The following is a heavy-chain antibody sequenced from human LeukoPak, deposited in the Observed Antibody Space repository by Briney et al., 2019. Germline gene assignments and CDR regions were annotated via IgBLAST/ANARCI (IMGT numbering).Heavy chain of an antibody. CDR3: ARDKQWLVPRTLPQEEYFQH. CDR2: INPSSGGT. J-gene: IGHJ1*01. Sequence: GASVKVSCKASGYTFIGYYMHWVRQAPGQGLEWMGRINPSSGGTNYAQKFQGRVTMTRDTSISTAYMELSRLRSDDTAVYYCARDKQWLVPRTLPQEEYFQHWGQGTLVTVSS. D-gene: IGHD6-19*01. V-gene: IGHV1-2*06. CDR1: GYTFIGYY.